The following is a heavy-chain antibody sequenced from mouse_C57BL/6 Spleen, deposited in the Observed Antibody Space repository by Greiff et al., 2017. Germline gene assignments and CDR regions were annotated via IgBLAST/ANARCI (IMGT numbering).Heavy chain of an antibody. J-gene: IGHJ1*03. CDR2: IYPRSGNT. D-gene: IGHD1-1*01. CDR3: ARSITTVVGGGYFDV. Sequence: VQLQQSGAELARPGASVKLSCKASGYTFTSYGISWVKQRTGQGLEWIGEIYPRSGNTYYNEKFKGKATLTADKSSSTAYMKLRSLTSEDSAVYFCARSITTVVGGGYFDVWGTGTTVTVSS. CDR1: GYTFTSYG. V-gene: IGHV1-81*01.